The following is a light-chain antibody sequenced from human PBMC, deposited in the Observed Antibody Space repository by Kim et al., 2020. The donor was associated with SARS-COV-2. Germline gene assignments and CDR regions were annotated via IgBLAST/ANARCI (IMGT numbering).Light chain of an antibody. Sequence: LGQPVRITWQGDSLRSYYASWYQQKPGQAPVLVIYGKNNRPSGIPDRFSGSSSGNTASLTITGAQAEDEADYYCNSRDSSGNHLVVFGGGTQLTVL. V-gene: IGLV3-19*01. CDR2: GKN. J-gene: IGLJ2*01. CDR3: NSRDSSGNHLVV. CDR1: SLRSYY.